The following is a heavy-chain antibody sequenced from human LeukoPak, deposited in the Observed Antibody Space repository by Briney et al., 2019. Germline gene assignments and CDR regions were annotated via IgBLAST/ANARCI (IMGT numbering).Heavy chain of an antibody. CDR2: IKEDGSEK. Sequence: PGGSLRLSCAASGFTFSNNWMNWVRQAPGKGLEWVANIKEDGSEKYYVDSVKGRFTISTDKAKNSLYLQMNSLRAEDTAVYYCARGWLTDPWGQGALVTVSS. CDR1: GFTFSNNW. V-gene: IGHV3-7*01. D-gene: IGHD5-12*01. J-gene: IGHJ5*02. CDR3: ARGWLTDP.